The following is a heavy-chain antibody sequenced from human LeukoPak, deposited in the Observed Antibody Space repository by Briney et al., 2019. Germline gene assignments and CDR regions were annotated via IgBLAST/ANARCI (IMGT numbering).Heavy chain of an antibody. V-gene: IGHV1-8*02. CDR2: MNPNSGNT. CDR3: ARGSGWYVPYYFDY. CDR1: GYTFTGYY. D-gene: IGHD6-19*01. J-gene: IGHJ4*02. Sequence: ASVKVSCKASGYTFTGYYMHWVRQATGQGLEWMGWMNPNSGNTGYAQKFQGRVTMTRNTSISTAYMELSSLRSEDTAVYYCARGSGWYVPYYFDYWGQGTLVTVSS.